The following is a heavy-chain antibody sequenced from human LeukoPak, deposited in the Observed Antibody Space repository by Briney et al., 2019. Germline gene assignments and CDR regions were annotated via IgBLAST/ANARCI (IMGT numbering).Heavy chain of an antibody. J-gene: IGHJ4*02. D-gene: IGHD3-10*01. CDR3: AKNYGSGTYCNFPDY. CDR1: GFTFSSYS. V-gene: IGHV3-23*01. Sequence: GGSLRLSCAASGFTFSSYSMNWVRQAPGKGLEWVSTIRDSGTGTFYADSVQGRFTISRDNSKNTLYLQMDSLRAEDTAVYYCAKNYGSGTYCNFPDYWGQGTLLTVSS. CDR2: IRDSGTGT.